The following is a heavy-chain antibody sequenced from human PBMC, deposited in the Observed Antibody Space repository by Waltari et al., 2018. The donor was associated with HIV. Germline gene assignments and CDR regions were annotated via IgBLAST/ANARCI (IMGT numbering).Heavy chain of an antibody. D-gene: IGHD2-21*02. CDR3: KNSPVNRNFYSHGVDV. Sequence: HITLQESGPTLLTPSETLTLPFTFSGFSLSITGVGMGWVRQTPGTALEWLAVSYWNDDRSYTPSLRSRHTSNKDTSKNHVVMTMTNVDPADTGTSYCKNSPVNRNFYSHGVDVWGQGTTVTVSS. CDR2: SYWNDDR. CDR1: GFSLSITGVG. J-gene: IGHJ6*02. V-gene: IGHV2-5*04.